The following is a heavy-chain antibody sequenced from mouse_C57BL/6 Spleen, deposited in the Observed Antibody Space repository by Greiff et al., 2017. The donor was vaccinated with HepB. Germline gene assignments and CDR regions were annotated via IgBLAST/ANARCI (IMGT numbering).Heavy chain of an antibody. Sequence: VQLQQSGPELVKPGASVKMSCKASGYTFTDYNMHWVKQSHGKSLEWIGYINPNNGGTSYNQKFKGKATLTVNKSSSTAYMELRSLTSEDSAVYYCARKGITTALFDYWGQGTTLTVSS. J-gene: IGHJ2*01. D-gene: IGHD1-1*01. V-gene: IGHV1-22*01. CDR3: ARKGITTALFDY. CDR1: GYTFTDYN. CDR2: INPNNGGT.